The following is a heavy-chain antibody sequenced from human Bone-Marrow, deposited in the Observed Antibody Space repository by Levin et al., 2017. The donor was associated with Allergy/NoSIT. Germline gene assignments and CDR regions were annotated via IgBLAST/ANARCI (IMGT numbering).Heavy chain of an antibody. CDR3: ARHGGGSGSYLRVAMDV. J-gene: IGHJ6*03. Sequence: SQTLSLTCTVSGGSIRSSNYYWGWIRQPPGKGLEWIGSFYYSGSTYYNPSLKSRVTISVDTSKNQFSLKFNSVTAADTAVYYCARHGGGSGSYLRVAMDVWGEGTTVTVSS. D-gene: IGHD3-10*01. CDR2: FYYSGST. V-gene: IGHV4-39*01. CDR1: GGSIRSSNYY.